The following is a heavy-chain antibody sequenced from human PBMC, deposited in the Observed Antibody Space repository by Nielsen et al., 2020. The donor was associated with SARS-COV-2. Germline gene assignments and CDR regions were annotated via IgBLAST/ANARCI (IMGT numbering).Heavy chain of an antibody. D-gene: IGHD6-13*01. Sequence: GESLTISCAASGFTVSSNYMSWVRQAPGKGLEWVSVIYSGGSTYYADSVKGRFTISRDNSKNSLYLQMNSLRTEDTALYYCAKDADCSSWGQGTPVTVSS. CDR2: IYSGGST. V-gene: IGHV3-53*05. J-gene: IGHJ4*02. CDR1: GFTVSSNY. CDR3: AKDADCSS.